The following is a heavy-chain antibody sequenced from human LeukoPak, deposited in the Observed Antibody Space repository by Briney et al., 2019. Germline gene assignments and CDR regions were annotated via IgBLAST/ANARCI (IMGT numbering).Heavy chain of an antibody. D-gene: IGHD6-19*01. Sequence: GSLSLSFAASGFPFSNYAMSWGRPAPGKGLEWVSGIIASGGGTYYSDSVKGRFTISRDNSKNTLYMQINSLRAEDTAVYYCAKDWAWDSSGLPYFEFWGQGTLVTVSS. CDR1: GFPFSNYA. V-gene: IGHV3-23*01. CDR3: AKDWAWDSSGLPYFEF. J-gene: IGHJ4*02. CDR2: IIASGGGT.